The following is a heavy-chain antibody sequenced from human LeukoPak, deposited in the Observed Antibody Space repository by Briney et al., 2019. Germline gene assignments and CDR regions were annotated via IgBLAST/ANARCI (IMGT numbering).Heavy chain of an antibody. CDR1: GYTFTSYG. D-gene: IGHD6-6*01. CDR2: ISAYNGNT. J-gene: IGHJ4*02. CDR3: ARAGSWKQGIAARVYYFDY. V-gene: IGHV1-18*01. Sequence: PVASVKVSCKASGYTFTSYGISWVRQAPGQGLEWMGWISAYNGNTNYAQKLQGRVTMTTDTSTSTAYMELRSLRSDDTAVYYCARAGSWKQGIAARVYYFDYWGQGTLVTVSS.